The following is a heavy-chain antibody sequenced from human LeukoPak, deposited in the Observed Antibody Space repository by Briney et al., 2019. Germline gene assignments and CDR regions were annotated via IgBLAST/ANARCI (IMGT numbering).Heavy chain of an antibody. D-gene: IGHD3-10*01. CDR2: IKRKTDGGTT. V-gene: IGHV3-15*01. CDR1: GFTFSNAW. CDR3: TTDSLVRGVIPWISRDIDHDY. J-gene: IGHJ4*02. Sequence: GGSLRLSFAASGFTFSNAWMSWVRQAPGKGLEWVGRIKRKTDGGTTDYAAPVKGRFTISRDDSKNTLDLQMNSLKTEDTAVYYCTTDSLVRGVIPWISRDIDHDYWGQGILVTVSS.